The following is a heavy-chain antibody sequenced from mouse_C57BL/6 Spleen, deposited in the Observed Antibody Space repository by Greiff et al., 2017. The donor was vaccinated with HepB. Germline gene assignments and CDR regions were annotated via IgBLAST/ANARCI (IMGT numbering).Heavy chain of an antibody. CDR2: IHPNSGST. Sequence: VQLQQPGAELVKPGASVKLSCKASGYTFTSYWMHWVKQRPGQGLEWIGMIHPNSGSTNYNEKFKSKATLTVDKSSSTAYMQLSSLTSEDSAVYYCALIITTDGGFDYWGQGTTLTVSS. D-gene: IGHD1-2*01. CDR3: ALIITTDGGFDY. CDR1: GYTFTSYW. J-gene: IGHJ2*01. V-gene: IGHV1-64*01.